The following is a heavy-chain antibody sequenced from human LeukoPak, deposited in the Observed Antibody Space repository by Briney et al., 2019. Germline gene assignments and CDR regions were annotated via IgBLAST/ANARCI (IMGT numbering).Heavy chain of an antibody. D-gene: IGHD3-3*01. V-gene: IGHV4-39*07. Sequence: SETLSLTCTVSGGSISSSSYYWGWIRQPPGKGLEWIGSIYYSGSTYYNPSLKSRVTISVDTSKNQFSLKLSSVTAADTAVYYCARLHYDFCFDYWGQGTLVTVSS. CDR3: ARLHYDFCFDY. CDR2: IYYSGST. J-gene: IGHJ4*02. CDR1: GGSISSSSYY.